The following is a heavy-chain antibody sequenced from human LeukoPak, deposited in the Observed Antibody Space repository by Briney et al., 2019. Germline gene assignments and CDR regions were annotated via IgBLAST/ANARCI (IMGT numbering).Heavy chain of an antibody. V-gene: IGHV3-21*01. Sequence: GGSQRLSCAASGFTFSSYSMNWVRQAPGKGLEWVSSISSSSSYIYYADSVKGRFTISRDNAKNSLYLQMNSLRAEVTAVYYCARGPLAVAGAFDIWGQGTMVTVSS. CDR1: GFTFSSYS. CDR3: ARGPLAVAGAFDI. D-gene: IGHD6-19*01. J-gene: IGHJ3*02. CDR2: ISSSSSYI.